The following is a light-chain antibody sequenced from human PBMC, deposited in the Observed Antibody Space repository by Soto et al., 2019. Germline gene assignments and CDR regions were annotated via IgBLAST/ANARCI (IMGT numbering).Light chain of an antibody. CDR1: QSVTSN. CDR2: LAS. V-gene: IGKV3-15*01. J-gene: IGKJ1*01. Sequence: EIVMTQSPATLSVSPGERVTLSCRASQSVTSNLAWYQQKPGQTPRLLIYLASTRATGIPARFSGSGSGTEFTLTISSLQSEDFAVYYCLQYNNWPPWTFGQGTKVEIK. CDR3: LQYNNWPPWT.